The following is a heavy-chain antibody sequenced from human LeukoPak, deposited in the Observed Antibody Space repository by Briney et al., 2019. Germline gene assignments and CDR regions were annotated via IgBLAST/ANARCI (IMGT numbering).Heavy chain of an antibody. CDR3: AKMTPWYYFDY. J-gene: IGHJ4*02. CDR2: VSSDGINT. Sequence: PGGSLRLSCSASGFTFSNFAMSWVRQAPGKGLEWVSAVSSDGINTYYTDSLKGRFTISRDNSKNTLYLQMNSLRAEDTAVYYCAKMTPWYYFDYWGQGTLVTVSS. CDR1: GFTFSNFA. V-gene: IGHV3-23*01.